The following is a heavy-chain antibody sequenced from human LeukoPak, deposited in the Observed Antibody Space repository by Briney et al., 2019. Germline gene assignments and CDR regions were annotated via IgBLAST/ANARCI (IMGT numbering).Heavy chain of an antibody. D-gene: IGHD7-27*01. CDR2: VYPGDSET. J-gene: IGHJ4*02. CDR3: GIAPAPTGDGAWVDY. CDR1: GCIHAFYW. Sequence: GESLKISCKLSGCIHAFYWIGLVRQVPGKGLEWMGSVYPGDSETFYSPAFQGQVTISADKSITIAYLQWSSLNASATATDDCGIAPAPTGDGAWVDYWGQGTLVSVTS. V-gene: IGHV5-51*01.